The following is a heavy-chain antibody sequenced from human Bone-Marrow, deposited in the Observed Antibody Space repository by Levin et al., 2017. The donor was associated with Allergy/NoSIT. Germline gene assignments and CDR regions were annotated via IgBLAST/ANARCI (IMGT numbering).Heavy chain of an antibody. Sequence: GGSLRLSCAASGFTFSSYDMHWVRQATGRGLEWVSAICTAADSYYSGSVKGRFTVSRDNAKNSFYLHMNSLRAGDTAVYYCARVAITRYCTSTSCSDSGYYFDYWGQGTLVTVSS. D-gene: IGHD2-2*01. V-gene: IGHV3-13*04. CDR3: ARVAITRYCTSTSCSDSGYYFDY. CDR2: ICTAADS. CDR1: GFTFSSYD. J-gene: IGHJ4*02.